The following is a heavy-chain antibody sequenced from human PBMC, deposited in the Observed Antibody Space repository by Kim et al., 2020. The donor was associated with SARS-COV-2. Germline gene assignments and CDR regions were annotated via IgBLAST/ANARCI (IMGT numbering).Heavy chain of an antibody. CDR2: ICSAVNGVYT. V-gene: IGHV3-49*04. CDR3: TRALNCYFSSGDY. Sequence: GGSLRLSCAASGFTVGGYAMSWVRQAPGKGLEWVGSICSAVNGVYTEYAGSVYASFTIYCDDTMSLHILHMNSQKTADTYVAYRTRALNCYFSSGDYWG. J-gene: IGHJ4*01. D-gene: IGHD2-21*01. CDR1: GFTVGGYA.